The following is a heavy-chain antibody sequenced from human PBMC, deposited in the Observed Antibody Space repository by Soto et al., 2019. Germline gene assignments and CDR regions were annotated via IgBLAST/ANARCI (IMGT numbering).Heavy chain of an antibody. J-gene: IGHJ4*02. CDR3: ARQLAYCGGDCYTEPIDY. CDR2: INPNGGGT. CDR1: GYTFTNYY. V-gene: IGHV1-2*02. D-gene: IGHD2-21*02. Sequence: QAQLVQSGAEVKKPGASVKVSCKASGYTFTNYYMHWVRQAPGQGLEWMGWINPNGGGTKYAQKFQGRVTMTSDTSISTAYMDLSRLGSDDSAVYYCARQLAYCGGDCYTEPIDYWGQGTLVTVSS.